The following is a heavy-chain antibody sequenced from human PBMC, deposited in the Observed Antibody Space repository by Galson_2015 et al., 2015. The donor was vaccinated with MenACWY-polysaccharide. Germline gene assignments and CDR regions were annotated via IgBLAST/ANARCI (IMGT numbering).Heavy chain of an antibody. D-gene: IGHD2-8*01. CDR3: AKDRPLRGLTKYYYGMDV. J-gene: IGHJ6*02. CDR1: GFTFSDYA. Sequence: SLRLSCAASGFTFSDYAIHWVRQAPGKGLEWVAVISYDGDNKYYADSVKARLTVSRDDFNNTVYLQMNSLRAEDTAVYFCAKDRPLRGLTKYYYGMDVWARGPQSPCL. V-gene: IGHV3-30*18. CDR2: ISYDGDNK.